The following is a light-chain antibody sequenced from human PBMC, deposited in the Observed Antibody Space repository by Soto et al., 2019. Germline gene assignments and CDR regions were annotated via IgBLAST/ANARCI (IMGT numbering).Light chain of an antibody. CDR1: QSVSSN. CDR2: GAS. CDR3: QQYDNWPAMYT. Sequence: EIVMTQSPATLSVSPGERATLSCRASQSVSSNLAWYQQKPGQAPRLLIYGASTRAADIPARFSGSGSGTEFTLSISSLQSEDFAVYFCQQYDNWPAMYTFGQGTKLEIK. V-gene: IGKV3-15*01. J-gene: IGKJ2*01.